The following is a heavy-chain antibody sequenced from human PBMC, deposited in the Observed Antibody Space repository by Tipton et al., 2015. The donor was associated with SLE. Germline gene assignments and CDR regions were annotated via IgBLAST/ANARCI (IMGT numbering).Heavy chain of an antibody. CDR1: GFTFSRYW. J-gene: IGHJ4*02. CDR2: VYSDRSTI. D-gene: IGHD4/OR15-4a*01. CDR3: AKRAGIGAVHFDY. Sequence: GSLRLSCEASGFTFSRYWMHWVRQATGKGMVWVSRVYSDRSTIGYADSVKGRFTISRDNDKKAVYLQMNSLRAEDTALYSCAKRAGIGAVHFDYWGQGTPVTVSS. V-gene: IGHV3-74*01.